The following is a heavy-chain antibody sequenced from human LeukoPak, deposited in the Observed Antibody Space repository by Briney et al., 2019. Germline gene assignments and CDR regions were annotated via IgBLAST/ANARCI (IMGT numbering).Heavy chain of an antibody. CDR2: MNPNSGNT. CDR3: ARTLHNCDAFDI. D-gene: IGHD1-1*01. CDR1: GYTFTSYD. Sequence: ASVKVSCKASGYTFTSYDINWVRQATGQGLEWMGWMNPNSGNTGYAQKFQGRVTITADESTSTAYMELSSLRSEDTAVYYCARTLHNCDAFDIWGQGTMVTVSS. V-gene: IGHV1-8*03. J-gene: IGHJ3*02.